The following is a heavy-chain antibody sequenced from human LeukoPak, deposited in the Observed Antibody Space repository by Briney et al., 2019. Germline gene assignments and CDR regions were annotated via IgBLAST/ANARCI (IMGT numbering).Heavy chain of an antibody. Sequence: PGRSLRLSCAASGFTFSSYAMHWVRQAPGKGLEWVAVISYDGSNKYYADSVKGRFTISRDNSKNTLYLQMNSLRAEDTAVYYCARPLEWSNYYYGMDVWGQGTTVTVSS. CDR3: ARPLEWSNYYYGMDV. CDR2: ISYDGSNK. J-gene: IGHJ6*02. CDR1: GFTFSSYA. V-gene: IGHV3-30-3*01. D-gene: IGHD3-3*01.